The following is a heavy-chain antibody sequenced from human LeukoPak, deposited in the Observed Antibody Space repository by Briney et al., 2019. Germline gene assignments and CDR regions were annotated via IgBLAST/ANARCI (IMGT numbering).Heavy chain of an antibody. CDR3: ARDRGYFDL. CDR1: GYIFTDYF. V-gene: IGHV1-2*02. CDR2: VNANSGGA. Sequence: ASVKVSCKASGYIFTDYFIHWVRQAPGQGLEYLGWVNANSGGATYAQNFQGRVTMTRDTSITTAYMELNRLTSDDTAVYYCARDRGYFDLWALAPWSLSPQ. J-gene: IGHJ2*01.